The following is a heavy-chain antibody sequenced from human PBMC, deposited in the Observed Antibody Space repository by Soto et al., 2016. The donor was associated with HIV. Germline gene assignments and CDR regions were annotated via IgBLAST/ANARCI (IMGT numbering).Heavy chain of an antibody. CDR2: ISTSSKTM. D-gene: IGHD2-15*01. Sequence: EVQLVESGGGLVQPGEALRLSCATSGFDFSAYNMNWVRLAPGKGLEWVSYISTSSKTMFYRDSVKGRFAISRDNNKKSLYLLMDGLTVDDTAVYYCARVESGGGALDRWGQGTLVTVSS. CDR1: GFDFSAYN. V-gene: IGHV3-48*04. CDR3: ARVESGGGALDR. J-gene: IGHJ4*02.